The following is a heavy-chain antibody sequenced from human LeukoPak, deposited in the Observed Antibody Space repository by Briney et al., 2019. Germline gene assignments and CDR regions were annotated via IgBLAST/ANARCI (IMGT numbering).Heavy chain of an antibody. V-gene: IGHV4-34*01. CDR2: INHSGST. D-gene: IGHD3-16*02. CDR1: GGSFSGYY. CDR3: ARAGVGDYVWGSYRSYDAFDI. Sequence: SETLSLTCAVYGGSFSGYYWSWIRQPPGKGLEWIGEINHSGSTNYNPSLKSRVTISVDTSKNQFSLQLNSVTPEDTAVYYCARAGVGDYVWGSYRSYDAFDIWGQGTMVTVSS. J-gene: IGHJ3*02.